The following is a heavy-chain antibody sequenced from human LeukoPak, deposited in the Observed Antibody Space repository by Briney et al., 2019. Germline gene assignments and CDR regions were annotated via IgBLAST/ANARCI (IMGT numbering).Heavy chain of an antibody. CDR3: ARIYDSSGYHYGGAFDI. Sequence: PGGSLRLSCAASGFTFSTYSMNWVRQAPGKGLEWVSYISSSSGTIYYADSVKGRFTVSRDNAKNSLYLQMNSLRAEDTAVYYCARIYDSSGYHYGGAFDIWGQGTMVTVFS. J-gene: IGHJ3*02. V-gene: IGHV3-48*04. CDR2: ISSSSGTI. D-gene: IGHD3-22*01. CDR1: GFTFSTYS.